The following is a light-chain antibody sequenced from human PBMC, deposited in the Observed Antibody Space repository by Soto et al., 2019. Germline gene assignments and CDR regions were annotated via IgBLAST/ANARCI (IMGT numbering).Light chain of an antibody. CDR3: RSFTSTRIYV. J-gene: IGLJ1*01. CDR1: HNDIGTYDY. Sequence: QSVLTQATSVSGSPGQSITISCTGNHNDIGTYDYVSWYQQHPGRAPRLLIHGVTTRPSGISGRFSASKSGLTASLTISGLQPEDEADYYCRSFTSTRIYVFAPGPKVTVL. CDR2: GVT. V-gene: IGLV2-14*03.